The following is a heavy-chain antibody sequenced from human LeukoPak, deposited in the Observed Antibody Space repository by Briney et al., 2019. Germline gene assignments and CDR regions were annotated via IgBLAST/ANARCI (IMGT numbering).Heavy chain of an antibody. D-gene: IGHD4-17*01. CDR2: IKQGGSEN. J-gene: IGHJ4*02. V-gene: IGHV3-7*01. Sequence: GGSLRLSCAASGFTFSRHWMSWVRQAPGKGLEWVATIKQGGSENYYVDSVKGRFAISRDDANNSLYLQMNGLRVEDTALYYCVRGPHYGAYTDYFDYWGQGTLVTVSS. CDR3: VRGPHYGAYTDYFDY. CDR1: GFTFSRHW.